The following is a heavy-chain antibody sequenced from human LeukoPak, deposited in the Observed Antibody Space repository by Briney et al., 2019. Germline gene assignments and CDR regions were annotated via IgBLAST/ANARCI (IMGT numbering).Heavy chain of an antibody. D-gene: IGHD6-19*01. CDR1: GGSFSGYY. J-gene: IGHJ4*02. CDR2: INHSGST. CDR3: ARAVKYRSGPLTDLLPYYFDY. Sequence: SETLSLTCAVYGGSFSGYYWSWIRQPPGKGLEWIGEINHSGSTNYNPSLKSRVTISVDTSKNQFSLKLSSVTAADMAVYYCARAVKYRSGPLTDLLPYYFDYWGQGTLVTVSS. V-gene: IGHV4-34*01.